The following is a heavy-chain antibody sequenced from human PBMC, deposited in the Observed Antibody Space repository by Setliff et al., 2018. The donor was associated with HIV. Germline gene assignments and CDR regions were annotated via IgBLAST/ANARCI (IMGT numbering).Heavy chain of an antibody. CDR2: INPNSGGT. D-gene: IGHD6-13*01. Sequence: ASVKVSCKASGVTFNYSFITWVRQAPGQGLEWMGWINPNSGGTNYAQKLQGRVTMTTDTSTSTAYMELSSLRSEDTAVYYCARAQQQLVLPSFYYYYYMDVWGKGTTVTVSS. V-gene: IGHV1-18*01. CDR3: ARAQQQLVLPSFYYYYYMDV. CDR1: GVTFNYSF. J-gene: IGHJ6*03.